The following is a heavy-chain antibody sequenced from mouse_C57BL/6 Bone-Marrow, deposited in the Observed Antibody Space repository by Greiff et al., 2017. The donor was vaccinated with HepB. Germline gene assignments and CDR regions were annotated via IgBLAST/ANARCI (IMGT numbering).Heavy chain of an antibody. D-gene: IGHD2-1*01. CDR1: GYTFTSYG. CDR3: ARRGNYCAMDY. J-gene: IGHJ4*01. Sequence: VKLMESGAELARPGASVKLSCKASGYTFTSYGISWVKQRTGQGLEWIGEIYPRSGNTYYNEKFKGKATLTADKSSSTAYMELRSLTSEDSAVYFCARRGNYCAMDYWGQGTSVTVSS. V-gene: IGHV1-81*01. CDR2: IYPRSGNT.